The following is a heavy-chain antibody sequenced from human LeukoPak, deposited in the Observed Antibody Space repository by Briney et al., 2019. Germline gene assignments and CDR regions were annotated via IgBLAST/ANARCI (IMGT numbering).Heavy chain of an antibody. Sequence: PGGSLRLSCAASGFTFSNYEMNWVRQAPGKGLQWVSYIANTGDTRNYADSVKGRFTVSRDNAKNSLYLQMNSLRAEDTAIYFCAREDDSKGGGYFDYWGQGTLVTVSS. D-gene: IGHD4-11*01. CDR1: GFTFSNYE. CDR2: IANTGDTR. V-gene: IGHV3-48*03. CDR3: AREDDSKGGGYFDY. J-gene: IGHJ4*02.